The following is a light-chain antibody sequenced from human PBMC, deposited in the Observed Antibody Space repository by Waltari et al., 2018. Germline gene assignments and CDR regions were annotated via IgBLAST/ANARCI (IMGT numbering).Light chain of an antibody. Sequence: QSALTQPPSASGSPGQSVTISCTGTSSDVGAYNYVSWYQQYPDKAPKLSLYEVTKRPPGVPDRFSGAKSGNTASLTFSGLQAEDEADYYCISYAGNNKYALGAGTKVTVL. J-gene: IGLJ1*01. CDR1: SSDVGAYNY. CDR2: EVT. CDR3: ISYAGNNKYA. V-gene: IGLV2-8*01.